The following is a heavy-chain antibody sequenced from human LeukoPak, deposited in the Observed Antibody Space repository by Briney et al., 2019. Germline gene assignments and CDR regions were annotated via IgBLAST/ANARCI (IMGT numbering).Heavy chain of an antibody. J-gene: IGHJ4*02. CDR2: INPNSGGT. CDR3: ARDTNYYDSRGPPDY. Sequence: ASVKVSSKASGYTFTAYYMHWVRHAPRQKLEWMGWINPNSGGTKYAQKCQGRVTITRDTPLSTASTELSGPRPDANPLYYCARDTNYYDSRGPPDYWGRGTLVTVSS. CDR1: GYTFTAYY. V-gene: IGHV1-2*02. D-gene: IGHD3-22*01.